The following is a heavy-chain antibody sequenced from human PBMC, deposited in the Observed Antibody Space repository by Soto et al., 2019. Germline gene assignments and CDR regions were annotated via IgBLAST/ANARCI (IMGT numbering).Heavy chain of an antibody. V-gene: IGHV4-30-2*01. CDR2: IYHSGST. D-gene: IGHD2-2*01. J-gene: IGHJ4*02. CDR3: AGTHCSSTSCTPGY. Sequence: PSETLSLTCAVSGGSISSGGYSWIWIRQPPGKGLEWIGYIYHSGSTYYNPSLKSRVTISVDRSKNQFSLKLSSVTAADTAVYYWAGTHCSSTSCTPGYWGQGTRVTAPQ. CDR1: GGSISSGGYS.